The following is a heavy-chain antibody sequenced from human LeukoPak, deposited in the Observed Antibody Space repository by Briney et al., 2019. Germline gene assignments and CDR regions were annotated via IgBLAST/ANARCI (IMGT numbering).Heavy chain of an antibody. D-gene: IGHD3-3*01. CDR1: GYTFTSYA. V-gene: IGHV7-4-1*02. Sequence: WASVKVSCKASGYTFTSYAMNWVRQAPGQGLEWMGWINTNTGNPTYAQGFTGRFVFSLDTSVSTAYLQISSLKAEDTAVYYCARGPLASYYDFWSGYYPYSWFDPWGQGTLVTVSS. CDR2: INTNTGNP. CDR3: ARGPLASYYDFWSGYYPYSWFDP. J-gene: IGHJ5*02.